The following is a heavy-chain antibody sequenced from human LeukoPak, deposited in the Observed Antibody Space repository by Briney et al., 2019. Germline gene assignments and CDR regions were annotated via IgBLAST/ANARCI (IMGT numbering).Heavy chain of an antibody. Sequence: ASVKVPCKASGYTFTSYGISWVRQAPGQGLEWMGWISAYNGNTNYAQKLQGRVTMTTDTSTSTAYMELRSLRSDDTAVYYCARVVGAARPAYFDYWGQGTLVTVSS. D-gene: IGHD6-6*01. CDR3: ARVVGAARPAYFDY. V-gene: IGHV1-18*01. CDR2: ISAYNGNT. CDR1: GYTFTSYG. J-gene: IGHJ4*02.